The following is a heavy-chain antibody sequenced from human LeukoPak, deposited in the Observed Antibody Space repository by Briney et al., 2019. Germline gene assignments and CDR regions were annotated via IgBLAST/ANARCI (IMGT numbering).Heavy chain of an antibody. Sequence: GESLKISCKGSGYSFTSYWIGWVRQMPGKGLEWMGIIYPGDSDTRYSPSFQGQVTISADKSISTAYLQWSSLKASDTAMYYCARRINYDSGGWIDYFDYWGQGTLVTVSS. D-gene: IGHD3-22*01. CDR1: GYSFTSYW. CDR2: IYPGDSDT. V-gene: IGHV5-51*01. J-gene: IGHJ4*02. CDR3: ARRINYDSGGWIDYFDY.